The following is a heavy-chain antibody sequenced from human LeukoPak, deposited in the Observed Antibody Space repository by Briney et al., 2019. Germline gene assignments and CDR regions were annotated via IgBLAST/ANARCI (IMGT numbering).Heavy chain of an antibody. Sequence: PGGSLRLSCAASQFTFSSHAMNWVRQAPGKGLDWVAVISVDGSHIYYADSVKGRFTISRDNSKNTLFLQMNSLNAYDTAVYYCARGGTYYYQYYYMDVWGKGTTVTVSS. CDR3: ARGGTYYYQYYYMDV. CDR2: ISVDGSHI. J-gene: IGHJ6*03. V-gene: IGHV3-30*04. D-gene: IGHD3-16*01. CDR1: QFTFSSHA.